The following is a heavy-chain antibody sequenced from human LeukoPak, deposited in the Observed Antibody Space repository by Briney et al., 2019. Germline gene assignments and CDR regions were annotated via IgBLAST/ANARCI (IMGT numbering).Heavy chain of an antibody. J-gene: IGHJ4*02. V-gene: IGHV3-9*01. CDR3: ARGRTGYCSGGSCEPFDY. Sequence: GGSLRLSCAASGFTFDDYAMHWVRQAPGKGLEWVSGISWNSGSIGYADSVKGRFTISRDNAKNSLYLQMNSLRAEDTALYYCARGRTGYCSGGSCEPFDYWGQGTLVTVSS. D-gene: IGHD2-15*01. CDR2: ISWNSGSI. CDR1: GFTFDDYA.